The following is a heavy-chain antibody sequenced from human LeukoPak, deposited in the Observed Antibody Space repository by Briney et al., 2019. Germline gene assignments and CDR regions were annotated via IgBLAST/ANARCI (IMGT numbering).Heavy chain of an antibody. CDR2: TNHGGST. Sequence: SETLSLTCAVYGGSFSGYYWSWIRQPPGKGLEWIGETNHGGSTNYNPSLKSRVTISVDTSKNQFSLKLSSVTAADTAVYYCARGRYSYGLPFDYWGQGTLVTVSS. J-gene: IGHJ4*02. V-gene: IGHV4-34*01. CDR1: GGSFSGYY. D-gene: IGHD5-18*01. CDR3: ARGRYSYGLPFDY.